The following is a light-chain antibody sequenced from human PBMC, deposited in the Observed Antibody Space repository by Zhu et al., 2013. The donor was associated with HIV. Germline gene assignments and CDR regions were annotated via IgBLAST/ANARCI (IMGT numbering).Light chain of an antibody. Sequence: AIQLTQSPSSLSASVGDRVAITCRASQGINSALAWYQQKVGKPPNLLIYDVSDLESGVPSRFSGSGSGTDFTLTISSLQPEDYGTYYCLQVYKKPYTFGQGTKLDIK. CDR1: QGINSA. J-gene: IGKJ2*01. CDR3: LQVYKKPYT. CDR2: DVS. V-gene: IGKV1-13*02.